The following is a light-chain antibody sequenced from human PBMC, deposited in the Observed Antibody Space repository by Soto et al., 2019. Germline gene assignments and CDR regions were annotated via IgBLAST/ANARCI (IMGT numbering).Light chain of an antibody. Sequence: DVVLTQSPLSLPVTLGQPASISCRSSQSLVSSDGDPYLNWFQQRPGKSPRRLIYDVSKRDPGVPDRFSGSGSGTEFTLKISRVEADDVGVYYCMQGTHWPPFTCGPGTRVDFK. J-gene: IGKJ3*01. CDR3: MQGTHWPPFT. V-gene: IGKV2-30*01. CDR1: QSLVSSDGDPY. CDR2: DVS.